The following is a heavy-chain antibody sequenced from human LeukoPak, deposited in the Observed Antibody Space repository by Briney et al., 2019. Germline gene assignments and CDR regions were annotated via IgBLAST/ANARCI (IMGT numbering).Heavy chain of an antibody. Sequence: PSETLSLTCSVSGGFNTHYYWSWNRQPPGKGLEWIGYIYHSGSTNYNPSLKSRVTISVDTSKNQFSLKLSSVTAADTAVYYCARDAVRYIAALAFDIWGQGTMVTVSS. D-gene: IGHD6-6*01. CDR1: GGFNTHYY. J-gene: IGHJ3*02. V-gene: IGHV4-4*08. CDR2: IYHSGST. CDR3: ARDAVRYIAALAFDI.